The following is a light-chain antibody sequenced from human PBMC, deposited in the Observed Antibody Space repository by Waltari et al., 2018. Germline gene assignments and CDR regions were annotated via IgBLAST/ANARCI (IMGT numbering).Light chain of an antibody. CDR3: VQAIAFPYS. J-gene: IGKJ2*03. Sequence: DLVMTQTPLSLPITPGEPASISCRSSQSLPHSNGNTYLHWYLQKPGQSPQLLIYGGSNRASGVPDRFSGSGSGTDFTLKISKVEAEDVGVYYCVQAIAFPYSFGQGTKVEIK. CDR2: GGS. V-gene: IGKV2-40*01. CDR1: QSLPHSNGNTY.